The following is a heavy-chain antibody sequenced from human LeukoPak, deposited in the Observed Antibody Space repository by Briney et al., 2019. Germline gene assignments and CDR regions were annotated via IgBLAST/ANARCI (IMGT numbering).Heavy chain of an antibody. J-gene: IGHJ5*02. CDR2: INPSGGST. V-gene: IGHV1-46*01. CDR1: GYTFTSYY. CDR3: ARGDRVYSSSSFWFDP. Sequence: GASVKVSCKASGYTFTSYYMHWVRQAPGQGLEWMGIINPSGGSTSYAQKFQGRVTMTRDMSTSTVYMELSSLRSEDTAVYYCARGDRVYSSSSFWFDPWGQGTLDTVSS. D-gene: IGHD6-6*01.